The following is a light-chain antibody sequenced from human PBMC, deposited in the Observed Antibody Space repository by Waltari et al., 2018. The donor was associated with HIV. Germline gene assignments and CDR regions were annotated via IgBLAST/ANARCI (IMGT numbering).Light chain of an antibody. Sequence: QSALTQPASVSASPGQSITISCTGTSSDVGGYTIVSWYQQHPGKAPKLMIYEVSKRPSGVSSRFSGSKSGNTASLTISGLQAEDEADYYCCAYAGSTTYVIFGGGTKLTVL. J-gene: IGLJ2*01. CDR3: CAYAGSTTYVI. CDR1: SSDVGGYTI. V-gene: IGLV2-23*02. CDR2: EVS.